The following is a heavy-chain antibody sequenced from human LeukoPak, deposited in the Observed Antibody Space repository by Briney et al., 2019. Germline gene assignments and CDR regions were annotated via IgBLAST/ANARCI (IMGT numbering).Heavy chain of an antibody. J-gene: IGHJ4*02. D-gene: IGHD2/OR15-2a*01. V-gene: IGHV4-30-4*08. Sequence: SETLSLTCTVSGGSISSGDYYWSWIRQPPGKGLEWIGYIYYSGSTYYNPSLKSRVTISVDTSKNQFSLKLSSVTAADTAVHYCARSSYYAPLDYWGQGTLVTVSS. CDR3: ARSSYYAPLDY. CDR1: GGSISSGDYY. CDR2: IYYSGST.